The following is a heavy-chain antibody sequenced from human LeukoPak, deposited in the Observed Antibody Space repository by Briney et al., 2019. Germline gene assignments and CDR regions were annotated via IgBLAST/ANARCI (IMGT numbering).Heavy chain of an antibody. D-gene: IGHD5-12*01. CDR2: ISSSGSTI. Sequence: QPGGSLRLSCAASGFTSSSYEMNWVRQAPGKGLEWVSYISSSGSTIYYADSVKGRFTISRDNAKNSLYLQMNSLRAEDTAVYYCARFASIDYFDYWGQGTLVTVSS. J-gene: IGHJ4*02. CDR1: GFTSSSYE. V-gene: IGHV3-48*03. CDR3: ARFASIDYFDY.